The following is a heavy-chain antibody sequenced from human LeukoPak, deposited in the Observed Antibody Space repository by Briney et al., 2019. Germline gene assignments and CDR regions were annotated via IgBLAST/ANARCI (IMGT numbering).Heavy chain of an antibody. CDR3: ARLEVGSTLDY. J-gene: IGHJ4*02. V-gene: IGHV5-51*01. D-gene: IGHD2-2*01. CDR1: XYSFXXXW. CDR2: IYPGDSDT. Sequence: GSXYSFXXXWIGXXXXLPXXXXXWMGIIYPGDSDTRYSPSFQGQVTISADKSISTAYLQWSSLKASDTAMYYCARLEVGSTLDYWGQGTLVTVSS.